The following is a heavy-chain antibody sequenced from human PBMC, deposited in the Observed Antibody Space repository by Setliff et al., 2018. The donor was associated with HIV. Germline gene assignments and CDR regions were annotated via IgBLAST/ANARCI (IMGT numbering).Heavy chain of an antibody. CDR3: ARDVRCSGDTCYYY. Sequence: PSETLSLTCTVSGDSITTGVYYWSWIRQPAGQGLEWIGHIYSSDNGGSTSYNPSLNSRVTISLDTSKNQFSLRLTSVAATDTAVYYCARDVRCSGDTCYYYWGQGALVTVSS. CDR1: GDSITTGVYY. D-gene: IGHD2-15*01. V-gene: IGHV4-61*09. CDR2: IYSSDNGGST. J-gene: IGHJ4*02.